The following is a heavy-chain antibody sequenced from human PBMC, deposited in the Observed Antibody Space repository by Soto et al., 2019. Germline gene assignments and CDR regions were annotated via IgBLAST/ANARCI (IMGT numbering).Heavy chain of an antibody. CDR1: GYTFTRYG. CDR2: INTDNGNT. J-gene: IGHJ6*02. V-gene: IGHV1-18*01. D-gene: IGHD2-8*01. CDR3: AMVDVYVTPSPQDV. Sequence: QVQLVQSGAEVKNPGASVKVSCKASGYTFTRYGLGWARQAPGQGLEWMGWINTDNGNTNYAQNVQGRVTLTTDTSTMTAYMALRSLRSNDTAIYYCAMVDVYVTPSPQDVWGQATTVIVSS.